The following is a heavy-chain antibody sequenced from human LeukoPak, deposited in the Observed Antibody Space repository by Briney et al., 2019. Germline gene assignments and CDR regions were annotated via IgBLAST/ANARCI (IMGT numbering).Heavy chain of an antibody. J-gene: IGHJ4*02. CDR3: ARGEEWEPYYFDY. CDR1: GYTFTGYY. CDR2: INPNSGGT. V-gene: IGHV1-2*02. Sequence: ASAKVSCKASGYTFTGYYMHWVRQAPGQGLEWMGWINPNSGGTNYAQKFQGRVTMTRDTSISTAYMELSRLRSDDTAVYYCARGEEWEPYYFDYWGQGTLVTVSS. D-gene: IGHD1-26*01.